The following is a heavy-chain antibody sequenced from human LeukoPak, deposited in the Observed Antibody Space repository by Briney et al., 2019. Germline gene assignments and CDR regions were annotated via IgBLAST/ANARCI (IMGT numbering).Heavy chain of an antibody. D-gene: IGHD5-12*01. J-gene: IGHJ6*03. CDR1: GYTFTNYW. CDR3: ARLVGYGGLYYIDV. Sequence: GESLQISCMGSGYTFTNYWIAWVRQMPGKGLEWMGIIYPGDSDTKYSPSFQGQVTISADKSISTAYLQWSSLKASDTAMYYCARLVGYGGLYYIDVWGKGTTVTVSS. V-gene: IGHV5-51*01. CDR2: IYPGDSDT.